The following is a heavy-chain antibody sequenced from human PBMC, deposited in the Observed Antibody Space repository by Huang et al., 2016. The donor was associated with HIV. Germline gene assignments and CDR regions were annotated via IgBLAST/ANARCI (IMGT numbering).Heavy chain of an antibody. CDR2: MNPTSGNT. Sequence: QVQLVQSGAEVKKPGASVKVSCKASGYTFSNYDINWVRQAPGQGLEWMVWMNPTSGNTGYVRKFQGRVTMTRSTSISTAYMELSRLRFEDTAVYYCATLPPVNYGRSGGRVRDYWGQGSLVTVSS. J-gene: IGHJ4*02. CDR1: GYTFSNYD. V-gene: IGHV1-8*01. D-gene: IGHD2-15*01. CDR3: ATLPPVNYGRSGGRVRDY.